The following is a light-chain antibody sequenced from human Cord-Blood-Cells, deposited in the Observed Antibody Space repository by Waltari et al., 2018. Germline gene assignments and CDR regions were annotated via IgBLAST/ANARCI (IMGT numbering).Light chain of an antibody. J-gene: IGKJ3*01. V-gene: IGKV1-9*01. CDR2: AAS. CDR3: QQLNSYPLFT. CDR1: QGISSY. Sequence: DIQLTQSPSFLPASVGDRVTLTCRARQGISSYLAWYQQKPGKAPKLVISAASTLQSGVPSRFSGSGSGTEFTHTISSLQPEDFATYYGQQLNSYPLFTFGPGTKVDI.